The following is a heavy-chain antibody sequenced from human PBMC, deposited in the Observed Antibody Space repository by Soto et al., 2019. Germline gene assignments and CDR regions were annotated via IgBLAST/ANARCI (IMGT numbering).Heavy chain of an antibody. CDR3: ARYRFVRKDIVVVVAATSFDY. CDR1: GFTFSSYG. V-gene: IGHV3-33*01. CDR2: IWYDGSNK. Sequence: GSLRLSCAASGFTFSSYGMHWVRQAPGKGLEWVAVIWYDGSNKYYADSVKGRFTISRDNSKNTLYLQMNSLRAEDTAVYYCARYRFVRKDIVVVVAATSFDYWGQGTLVTVSS. D-gene: IGHD2-15*01. J-gene: IGHJ4*02.